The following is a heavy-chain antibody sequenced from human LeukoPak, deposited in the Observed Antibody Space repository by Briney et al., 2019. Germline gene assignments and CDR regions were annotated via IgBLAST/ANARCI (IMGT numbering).Heavy chain of an antibody. V-gene: IGHV4-4*02. CDR3: ASLYGYNYGNFDY. D-gene: IGHD5-18*01. Sequence: SETLSLTCAVSGGSISSSNWWSWVRQPPGKGLEWIGRIYYSGSTSYNPSLKSRVTISVDTSKDQFSLKLSSVTAADTAVYYCASLYGYNYGNFDYWGQGTLVTVSS. J-gene: IGHJ4*02. CDR2: IYYSGST. CDR1: GGSISSSNW.